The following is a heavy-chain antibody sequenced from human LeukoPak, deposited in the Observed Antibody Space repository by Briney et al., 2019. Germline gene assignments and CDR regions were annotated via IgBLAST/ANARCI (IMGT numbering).Heavy chain of an antibody. D-gene: IGHD3-22*01. CDR1: GFTFSSYS. CDR2: ISSSSSYI. Sequence: GGSLRLSCAASGFTFSSYSMNWVRQAPGKGLEWVSSISSSSSYIYYADSVKGRFTISRDNAKNSLYLQMNSLRAEDTAVYYCARDTYYYDRSAPGDYGMDVWGQGTTVTVSS. CDR3: ARDTYYYDRSAPGDYGMDV. J-gene: IGHJ6*02. V-gene: IGHV3-21*01.